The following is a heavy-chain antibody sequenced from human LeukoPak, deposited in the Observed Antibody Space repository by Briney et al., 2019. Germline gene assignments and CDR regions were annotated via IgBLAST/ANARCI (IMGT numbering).Heavy chain of an antibody. D-gene: IGHD3-22*01. CDR1: GFTFSSNA. Sequence: GGSLRLSCAASGFTFSSNAMWWVRQAPGKGLEWISAISGSGGTIYYADSVKGRFTISRDNSKNTLCLQMNSLRAEDTAVYYCARIGYYYDSSGYFDYWGQGTLVTVSS. CDR2: ISGSGGTI. V-gene: IGHV3-23*01. CDR3: ARIGYYYDSSGYFDY. J-gene: IGHJ4*02.